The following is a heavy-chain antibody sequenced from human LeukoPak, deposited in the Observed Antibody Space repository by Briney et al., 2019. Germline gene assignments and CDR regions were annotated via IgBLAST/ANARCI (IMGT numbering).Heavy chain of an antibody. V-gene: IGHV3-15*01. CDR2: IKSKTDGGTT. D-gene: IGHD3-10*01. Sequence: LGGSLRLSCAASGFTFSNAWMSWVRQAPGKGLEWVGRIKSKTDGGTTDYAAPVKGRFTISRDDSKNTLYLQMNSLKTEDTAVYYCTTELIYGSGSYYKGDYWGQGTLVTVSS. CDR3: TTELIYGSGSYYKGDY. CDR1: GFTFSNAW. J-gene: IGHJ4*02.